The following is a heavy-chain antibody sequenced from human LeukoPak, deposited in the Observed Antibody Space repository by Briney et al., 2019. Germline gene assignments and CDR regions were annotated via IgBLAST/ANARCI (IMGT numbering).Heavy chain of an antibody. CDR1: GGSISSYY. CDR2: IYYSGST. D-gene: IGHD3-9*01. J-gene: IGHJ3*02. V-gene: IGHV4-59*08. Sequence: SETPSLTCTVSGGSISSYYWSWIRQPPGKGLEWIGYIYYSGSTNYNPSLKSRVTISVDTSKNQFSLKLSSVTAADTAVYYCARLAHYYDILTGHDAFDIWGQGTMVTVSS. CDR3: ARLAHYYDILTGHDAFDI.